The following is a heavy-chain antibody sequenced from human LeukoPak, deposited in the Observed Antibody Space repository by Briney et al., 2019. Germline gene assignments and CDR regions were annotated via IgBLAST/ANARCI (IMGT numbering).Heavy chain of an antibody. D-gene: IGHD2-15*01. Sequence: GGSLRLSCAASGFXFSSYNMNWVRQAPGKGLEWVSSISSSSYIYYADSVKGRFTISRDSAKNSLFLQMNSLRAEDTAVYYCARDRWHDYWGQGTLVTVSS. CDR2: ISSSSYI. CDR1: GFXFSSYN. CDR3: ARDRWHDY. J-gene: IGHJ4*02. V-gene: IGHV3-21*01.